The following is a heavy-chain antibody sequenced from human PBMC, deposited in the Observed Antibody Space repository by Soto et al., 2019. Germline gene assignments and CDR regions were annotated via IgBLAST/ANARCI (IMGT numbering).Heavy chain of an antibody. J-gene: IGHJ5*02. V-gene: IGHV4-4*02. CDR1: GGSISSTNW. CDR3: ARAYDYSSNWFDP. CDR2: IYHSGST. D-gene: IGHD4-4*01. Sequence: QVQLQESGPGLVQPSGTLSLTCAVSGGSISSTNWWSWVRQPPGKGLEWIGEIYHSGSTNYNPSLQSRVIISVDKSKTQFSLKLSSVTAADTAVYYCARAYDYSSNWFDPWGQGTLVTVSS.